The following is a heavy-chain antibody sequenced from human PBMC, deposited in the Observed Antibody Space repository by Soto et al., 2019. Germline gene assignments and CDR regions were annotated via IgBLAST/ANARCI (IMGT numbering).Heavy chain of an antibody. J-gene: IGHJ4*02. CDR2: ISGTGDST. Sequence: GGSLRLSCAASGFTFSRYAMSWVRQAPGKGLEWVSAISGTGDSTFYADSVKGRFTISRDNSKHTLFLQVSSLRAEDTAIYYCATRADFDLLPAYHEGGVDYYFDSWGQGTQVTVSS. CDR1: GFTFSRYA. D-gene: IGHD3-16*01. V-gene: IGHV3-23*01. CDR3: ATRADFDLLPAYHEGGVDYYFDS.